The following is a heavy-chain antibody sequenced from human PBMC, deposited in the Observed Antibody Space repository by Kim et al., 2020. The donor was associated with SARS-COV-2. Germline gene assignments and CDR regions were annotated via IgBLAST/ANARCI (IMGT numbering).Heavy chain of an antibody. CDR1: GFTFSSYS. D-gene: IGHD5-12*01. CDR3: ATLIVATDGNAFDI. Sequence: GGSLRLSCAASGFTFSSYSMNWVRQAPGKGLEWVSSISSSSSYIYYADSVKGRFTISRDNAKNSLYLQMNSLRAEDTAVYYCATLIVATDGNAFDIWGQGTMVTVSS. V-gene: IGHV3-21*01. J-gene: IGHJ3*02. CDR2: ISSSSSYI.